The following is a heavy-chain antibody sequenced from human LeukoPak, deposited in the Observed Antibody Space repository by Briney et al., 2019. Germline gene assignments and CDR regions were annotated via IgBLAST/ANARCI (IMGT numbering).Heavy chain of an antibody. V-gene: IGHV3-64*01. CDR1: GFTFSTYA. CDR3: ARRAPGFSSGWLDY. Sequence: PGGSLRLSCAASGFTFSTYAIHWVRQAPGKGLEYVSAISSNGGSTFYANSVKGRFIVSRDNSKNTLYLQMGSLRAEGLAVYYCARRAPGFSSGWLDYWGQGTLVTVSS. CDR2: ISSNGGST. D-gene: IGHD6-19*01. J-gene: IGHJ4*02.